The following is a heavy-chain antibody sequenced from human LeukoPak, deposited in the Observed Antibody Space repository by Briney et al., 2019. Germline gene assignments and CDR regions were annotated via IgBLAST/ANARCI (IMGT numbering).Heavy chain of an antibody. D-gene: IGHD2-8*01. V-gene: IGHV4-59*01. CDR2: IYYSGST. CDR1: GGSISSYY. J-gene: IGHJ4*02. CDR3: ARGRMLALFDY. Sequence: NPSETLSLTCTVSGGSISSYYWSWIRQPPGKGLEWIGYIYYSGSTNYNPSLKSRVTISVDTSKNQFSLKLSSVTAADTAVYYCARGRMLALFDYWGQGTLVTVSS.